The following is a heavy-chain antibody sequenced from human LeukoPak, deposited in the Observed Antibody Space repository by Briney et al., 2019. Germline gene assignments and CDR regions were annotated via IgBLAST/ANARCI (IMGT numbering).Heavy chain of an antibody. CDR3: ARDQYSGSYLYWFDP. CDR1: GFTFSSYS. V-gene: IGHV3-21*01. CDR2: IGSSSSYI. D-gene: IGHD1-26*01. Sequence: GGSLRLSCAASGFTFSSYSMNWVRQAPGKGLEWVSSIGSSSSYIYYADSVKGRFTISRDNAKNSLYLQMNSLRAEDTAVYYCARDQYSGSYLYWFDPWGQGTLVTVSS. J-gene: IGHJ5*02.